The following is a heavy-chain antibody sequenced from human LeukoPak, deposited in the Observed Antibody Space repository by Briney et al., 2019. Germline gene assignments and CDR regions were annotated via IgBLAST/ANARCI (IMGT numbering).Heavy chain of an antibody. J-gene: IGHJ4*02. V-gene: IGHV3-23*01. CDR1: GFTFSSYA. CDR2: ISGSGGST. Sequence: TGGSLRLSCAASGFTFSSYAMSWVRQAPGKGLEWVSAISGSGGSTYYADSVKGRFTISRDNAKNSLYLQMNSLRAEDTAVYYCARDPYYYDSSGYYYGDYWGQGTLVTVSS. D-gene: IGHD3-22*01. CDR3: ARDPYYYDSSGYYYGDY.